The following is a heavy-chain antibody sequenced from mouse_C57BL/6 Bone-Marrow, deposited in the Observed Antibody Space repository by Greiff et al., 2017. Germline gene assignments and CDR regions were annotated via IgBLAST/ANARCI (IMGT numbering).Heavy chain of an antibody. Sequence: QVQLQQPGAELVKPGASVKMSCKASGYTFTSYWITWVKQRPGQGLEWIGDIYPGCGSTNYNEKFKSKATLTVDTSSSTAYLQLSSLPSEDSAVYYCAPMISYYFDYWGQGTTLTVSS. V-gene: IGHV1-55*01. CDR2: IYPGCGST. D-gene: IGHD2-3*01. CDR1: GYTFTSYW. CDR3: APMISYYFDY. J-gene: IGHJ2*01.